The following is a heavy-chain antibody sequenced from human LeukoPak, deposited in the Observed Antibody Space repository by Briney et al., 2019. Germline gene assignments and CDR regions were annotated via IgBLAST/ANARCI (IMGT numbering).Heavy chain of an antibody. CDR2: IGGGGFNT. CDR3: ARDSLYGVVDY. CDR1: GFTFSNYA. V-gene: IGHV3-23*01. Sequence: GGSLRLSCAVSGFTFSNYAVSWFRQAPGKGLEWVSTIGGGGFNTYYADSVRGRFTISRDNSKNTLYLQMNSLRPEDTAVYYCARDSLYGVVDYWGQGTLVTVSS. J-gene: IGHJ4*02. D-gene: IGHD4-17*01.